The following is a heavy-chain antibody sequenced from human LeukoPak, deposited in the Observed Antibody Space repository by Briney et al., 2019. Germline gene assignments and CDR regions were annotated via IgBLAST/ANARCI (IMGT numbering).Heavy chain of an antibody. Sequence: GRSLRLSCAASGFTFSSYGMHWVRQAPGKGLEWVAVIWYDGSNKYYADSVKGRFTISRDNSKNTLYLQMNSLRAEDTAVYYCARDPLTHYFDYWSQGTLVTVSS. CDR1: GFTFSSYG. J-gene: IGHJ4*02. D-gene: IGHD1-14*01. CDR2: IWYDGSNK. CDR3: ARDPLTHYFDY. V-gene: IGHV3-33*01.